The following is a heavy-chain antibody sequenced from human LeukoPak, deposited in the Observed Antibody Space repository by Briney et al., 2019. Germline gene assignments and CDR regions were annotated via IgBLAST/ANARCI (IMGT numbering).Heavy chain of an antibody. Sequence: GGSLRLSCAASGFTLSSYAMSWVRQAPGKGLEWVSAISGSGGSTYYADSVKGRFTISRDNSKNTLYLQMNSLRAEDTAVYYCAKDLLPLASCGGDCYSRFDYWGQGTLVTVSS. V-gene: IGHV3-23*01. CDR3: AKDLLPLASCGGDCYSRFDY. D-gene: IGHD2-21*02. CDR2: ISGSGGST. CDR1: GFTLSSYA. J-gene: IGHJ4*02.